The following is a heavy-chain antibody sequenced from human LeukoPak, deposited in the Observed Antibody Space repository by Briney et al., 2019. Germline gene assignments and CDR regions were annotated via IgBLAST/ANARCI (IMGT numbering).Heavy chain of an antibody. Sequence: GASVKVSCKASGYTFTSYYMHWVRQAPGQGLEWMGIINPSGGSTSYAQKLQGRVTMTTDTSTSTAYMELRSLRSDDTAVYYCARRASLIVVVPAAIVDYYYGMEVWGQGTTVTVSS. J-gene: IGHJ6*02. CDR3: ARRASLIVVVPAAIVDYYYGMEV. D-gene: IGHD2-2*01. CDR2: INPSGGST. V-gene: IGHV1-46*01. CDR1: GYTFTSYY.